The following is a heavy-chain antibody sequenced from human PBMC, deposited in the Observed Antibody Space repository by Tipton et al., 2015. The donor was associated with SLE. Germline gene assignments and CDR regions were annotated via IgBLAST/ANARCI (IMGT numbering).Heavy chain of an antibody. D-gene: IGHD2-21*01. Sequence: GLVKPSETLSLTCTVSGGSFSHDHFYWSGLGVSTPAGEPTTTPSLKSRVTISVNTSKNQFSLRLSSVTAADTAVYYCARVGVSYCGGDCPFLDSWGQGTLVTVSS. J-gene: IGHJ4*02. V-gene: IGHV4-4*07. CDR2: STPAGEP. CDR1: GGSFSHDH. CDR3: ARVGVSYCGGDCPFLDS.